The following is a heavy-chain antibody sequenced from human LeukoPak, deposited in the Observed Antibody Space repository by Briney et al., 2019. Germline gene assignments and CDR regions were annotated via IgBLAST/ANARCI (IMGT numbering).Heavy chain of an antibody. CDR2: ISYDGSNK. CDR3: ARDVGYCSSTSCTYYYYYGMDV. V-gene: IGHV3-30*04. CDR1: GFTFSSYA. D-gene: IGHD2-2*01. Sequence: GRSLRLSCAASGFTFSSYAMHWVRQAPGKGLEWVAVISYDGSNKYYADSVKGRFTISRDNSRNTLYLQMNSLRAEDTAEYYCARDVGYCSSTSCTYYYYYGMDVWGQGTTVTVSS. J-gene: IGHJ6*02.